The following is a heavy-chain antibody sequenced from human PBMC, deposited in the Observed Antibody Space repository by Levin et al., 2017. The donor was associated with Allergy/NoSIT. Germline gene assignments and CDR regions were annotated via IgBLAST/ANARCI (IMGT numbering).Heavy chain of an antibody. D-gene: IGHD3-3*01. CDR1: GFTFSDHY. J-gene: IGHJ4*02. CDR3: SRDLRAGGISYPDS. CDR2: IGKKADSYST. Sequence: GGSLRLSCAASGFTFSDHYMDWVRQAPGRGLEWVGRIGKKADSYSTEYAAPVKGRFTISRDDSKNSLYLQMNSLKTEDTAVYYCSRDLRAGGISYPDSRGQGTLVTVSS. V-gene: IGHV3-72*01.